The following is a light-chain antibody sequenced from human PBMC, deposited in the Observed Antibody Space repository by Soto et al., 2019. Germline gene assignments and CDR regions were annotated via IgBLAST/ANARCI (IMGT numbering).Light chain of an antibody. Sequence: DIQMTQSPSSLSASVGDRVTITCRASQGSGNDLGWYQQKPGKVPKRLIYAASTLQFGVPSSFSGSGSGTEFTLTISSLQPEDFAQYYCLQYNNFPWTFGQGTKVEI. CDR3: LQYNNFPWT. J-gene: IGKJ1*01. V-gene: IGKV1-17*01. CDR1: QGSGND. CDR2: AAS.